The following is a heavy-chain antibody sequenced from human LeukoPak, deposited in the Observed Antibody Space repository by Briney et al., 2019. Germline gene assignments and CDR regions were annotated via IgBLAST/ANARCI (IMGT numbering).Heavy chain of an antibody. D-gene: IGHD3-22*01. V-gene: IGHV1-69*13. J-gene: IGHJ4*02. CDR2: IIPIFGTA. CDR3: AGLMYYYDSSGYPFDY. CDR1: GGTFSSYA. Sequence: ASVKVSCKASGGTFSSYAISWVRQAPGQGLEWMGGIIPIFGTANYAQKFQGRVTITADESTSTAYMELSSLRSEDTAVYYCAGLMYYYDSSGYPFDYWGQGILVTVSS.